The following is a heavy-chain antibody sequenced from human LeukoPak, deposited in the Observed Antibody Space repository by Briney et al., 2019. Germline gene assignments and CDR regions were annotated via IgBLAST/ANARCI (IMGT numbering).Heavy chain of an antibody. CDR1: GGSISSSSYY. CDR3: ARRGYSYGYYFDY. Sequence: PSETLSPTCTVSGGSISSSSYYWGWIRQPPGKGLEWIGSIYYSGGTYYNPSLKSRVTISVDTSKNQFSLKLSSVTAADTAVYYCARRGYSYGYYFDYWGQGTLVTVSS. CDR2: IYYSGGT. J-gene: IGHJ4*02. D-gene: IGHD5-18*01. V-gene: IGHV4-39*01.